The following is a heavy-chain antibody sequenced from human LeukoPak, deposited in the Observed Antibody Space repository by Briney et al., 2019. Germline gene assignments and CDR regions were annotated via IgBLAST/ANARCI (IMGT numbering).Heavy chain of an antibody. Sequence: PGGSLRLSCAASGFTFSSYGMHWVRQAPGKGLEWVAIIWLDGSAEYYGDSVKGRFTVSRDNSKNTLYLQMDNLRVEDTAVYYCARDLNREDFDYWGQGTLVAVSS. J-gene: IGHJ4*02. CDR2: IWLDGSAE. CDR1: GFTFSSYG. CDR3: ARDLNREDFDY. V-gene: IGHV3-33*01. D-gene: IGHD1-14*01.